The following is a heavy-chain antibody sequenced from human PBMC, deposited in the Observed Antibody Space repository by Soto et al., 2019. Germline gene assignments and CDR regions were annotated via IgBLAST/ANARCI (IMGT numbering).Heavy chain of an antibody. CDR1: GGSFSGYQ. CDR3: ARGLILWFGDLSRRGGYYYYMDV. J-gene: IGHJ6*03. V-gene: IGHV4-34*01. Sequence: QVPLQQWGAGLLKPSETLSLTCAVYGGSFSGYQWSWIRQTPGKGLEWIGEINDSGNINYNPSLKSRVTILVDTPKKQISLKLSSVTAADTAVYYCARGLILWFGDLSRRGGYYYYMDVWGKGTTVTVSS. D-gene: IGHD3-10*01. CDR2: INDSGNI.